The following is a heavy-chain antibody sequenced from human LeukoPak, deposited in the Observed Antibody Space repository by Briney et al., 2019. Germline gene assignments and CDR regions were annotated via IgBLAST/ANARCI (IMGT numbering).Heavy chain of an antibody. V-gene: IGHV3-72*01. CDR3: ATRSGSYGPGFDY. J-gene: IGHJ4*02. CDR2: TRNKANSYTT. D-gene: IGHD1-26*01. CDR1: GFTFSDHY. Sequence: SGGSLRLSCAASGFTFSDHYMDWVRQAPGKGLEWVGRTRNKANSYTTEYAASVKGRFTISRDGSKNSLYLQMNSLKTEDTAVYYCATRSGSYGPGFDYWGQGTLVTVSS.